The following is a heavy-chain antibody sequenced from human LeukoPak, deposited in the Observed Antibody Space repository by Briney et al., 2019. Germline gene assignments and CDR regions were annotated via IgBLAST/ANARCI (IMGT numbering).Heavy chain of an antibody. V-gene: IGHV1-46*01. CDR3: ARASYSYDINGWVPFDY. J-gene: IGHJ4*02. CDR1: GYTFTSYY. Sequence: ASVKVSCKASGYTFTSYYIHWVRQAPGQGLEWMGVINPSGGSTSYAQKFQGRVIMTRDMSTSTVYMELSSLRSEDTAVYYCARASYSYDINGWVPFDYWGQGTLVTVSS. D-gene: IGHD3-22*01. CDR2: INPSGGST.